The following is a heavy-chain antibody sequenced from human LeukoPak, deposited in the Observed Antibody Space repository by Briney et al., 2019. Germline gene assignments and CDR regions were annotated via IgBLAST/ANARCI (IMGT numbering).Heavy chain of an antibody. CDR1: GDSISRES. V-gene: IGHV4-4*08. J-gene: IGHJ2*01. D-gene: IGHD1-1*01. CDR2: SYDSWRM. Sequence: SETLSLTCTVSGDSISRESWSWIRQAPGKGLECIGYSYDSWRMNYNPSLQSRVTISLDTSKNRPSLQLNSVTAADTAVYYCARRIQLCSYWHFDLWGRGTLVTVTS. CDR3: ARRIQLCSYWHFDL.